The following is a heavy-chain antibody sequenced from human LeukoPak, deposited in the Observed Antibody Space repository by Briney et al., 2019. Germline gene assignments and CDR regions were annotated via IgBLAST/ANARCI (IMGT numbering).Heavy chain of an antibody. CDR3: ARLPQYLGSDIFDY. Sequence: GESLKISCRASGYIFTDYWIGWVRQMPGKGLEWMGIIYPGDSDTRYSPSFQGQVTISADKSISTAYLQWSSLKASDTAMYYCARLPQYLGSDIFDYWGQGTLVTVSS. V-gene: IGHV5-51*01. D-gene: IGHD3-9*01. CDR1: GYIFTDYW. CDR2: IYPGDSDT. J-gene: IGHJ4*02.